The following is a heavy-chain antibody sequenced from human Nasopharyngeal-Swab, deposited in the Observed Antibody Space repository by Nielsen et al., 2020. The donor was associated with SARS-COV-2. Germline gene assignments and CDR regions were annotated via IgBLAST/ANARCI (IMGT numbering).Heavy chain of an antibody. CDR1: GFTFDDYA. V-gene: IGHV3-9*01. CDR2: ISWNSGSI. CDR3: AKDSMDV. Sequence: GGSLRLSCPASGFTFDDYAMHWVRQAPGKGLEWVSGISWNSGSIGYADSVKGRFTISRDNAKNSLYLQMNSLRAEDTALYYCAKDSMDVWGQGTTVTVSS. J-gene: IGHJ6*02.